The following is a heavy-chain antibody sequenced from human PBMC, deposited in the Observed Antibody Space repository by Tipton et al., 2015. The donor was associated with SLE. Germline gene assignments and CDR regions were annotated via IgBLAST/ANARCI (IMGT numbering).Heavy chain of an antibody. CDR1: GGSIGSLPW. Sequence: TLSLTCAVSGGSIGSLPWWSWVRQPPGKGLEWIGEIHHDTGTTNYNPSLKSRVTISVAKSKNQFSLELSSVTAADTAVYYCARHGPISYYDTTVHPNFDYWGQGTLATVSS. V-gene: IGHV4-4*02. D-gene: IGHD3-22*01. CDR2: IHHDTGTT. J-gene: IGHJ4*02. CDR3: ARHGPISYYDTTVHPNFDY.